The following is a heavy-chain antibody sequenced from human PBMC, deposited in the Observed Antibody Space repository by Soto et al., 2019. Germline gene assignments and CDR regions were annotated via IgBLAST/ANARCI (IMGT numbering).Heavy chain of an antibody. J-gene: IGHJ6*02. V-gene: IGHV4-39*01. D-gene: IGHD2-15*01. CDR2: IPYAGTT. CDR3: ARLVFHCLRGSCDDYNFYGLDV. CDR1: GGSISSTDHY. Sequence: PSETLSLTCTVSGGSISSTDHYWGWIRQPAGKGLEWLGSIPYAGTTYRHPSLQTRATISVHTSRNQFSLRLRRVPAPDTAVYYCARLVFHCLRGSCDDYNFYGLDVWGQGSTVTVSS.